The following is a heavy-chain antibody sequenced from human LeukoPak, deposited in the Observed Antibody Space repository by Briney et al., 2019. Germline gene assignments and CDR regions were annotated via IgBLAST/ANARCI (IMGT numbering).Heavy chain of an antibody. CDR1: GGSISSYY. V-gene: IGHV4-59*01. CDR2: IHYSGST. CDR3: ARVLYYYDSSGYYYDAFDI. Sequence: KPSETLSLTCTVSGGSISSYYWSWIRQPPGKGLEWIGYIHYSGSTNYNPSLKSRVTISVDTSKNQFSLKLSSVTAADTAVYYCARVLYYYDSSGYYYDAFDIWGQGTMVTVSS. D-gene: IGHD3-22*01. J-gene: IGHJ3*02.